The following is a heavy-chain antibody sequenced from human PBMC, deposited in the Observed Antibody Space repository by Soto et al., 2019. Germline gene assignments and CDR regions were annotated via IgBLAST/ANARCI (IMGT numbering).Heavy chain of an antibody. CDR2: IYYSGST. D-gene: IGHD2-15*01. CDR1: GGSISSYY. CDR3: ARRWGSAADY. J-gene: IGHJ4*02. V-gene: IGHV4-59*08. Sequence: TSETLSLTCTVSGGSISSYYWSWIRQPPGKGLEWIGYIYYSGSTNYNPSLKNRVTISVDTSKNQFSLKLSSVTAADTAVYYCARRWGSAADYWGQGTLVTVSS.